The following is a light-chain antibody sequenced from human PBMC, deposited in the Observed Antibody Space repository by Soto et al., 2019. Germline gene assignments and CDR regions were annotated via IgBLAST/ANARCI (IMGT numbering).Light chain of an antibody. J-gene: IGKJ5*01. CDR3: QQYSSSPIT. CDR2: GAS. Sequence: EIVLTQSPGTLSLSPGERATLSCRPSQSFSSTYLAWYQQKPGQAPRLLIYGASSRATGIPDRFSRGGSGTDFSLTISRLDPEDFAVYDCQQYSSSPITFGQGTRLEIK. CDR1: QSFSSTY. V-gene: IGKV3-20*01.